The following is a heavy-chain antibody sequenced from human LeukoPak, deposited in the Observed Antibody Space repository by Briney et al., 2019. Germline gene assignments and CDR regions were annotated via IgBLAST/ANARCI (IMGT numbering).Heavy chain of an antibody. CDR3: ARVGYSYGIDAFDV. D-gene: IGHD5-18*01. CDR1: GGSISSYY. Sequence: PSETLSLTCTVSGGSISSYYWSWIRQPPGKGLEWIGYIYYSGSTNYNPSLKSRVTISVDTSKNQFSLKLTSVTAADTAVYYCARVGYSYGIDAFDVWGQGAMVTVS. V-gene: IGHV4-59*01. J-gene: IGHJ3*01. CDR2: IYYSGST.